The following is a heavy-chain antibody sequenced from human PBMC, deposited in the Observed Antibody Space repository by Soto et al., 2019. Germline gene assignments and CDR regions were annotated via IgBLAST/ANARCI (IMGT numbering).Heavy chain of an antibody. V-gene: IGHV5-10-1*01. CDR3: ARVGHDYSNSGMDV. Sequence: GESLKISCKGSGFSLSSYWINWVRQMPGKGLEWMGKIDPSDSRTTYSPSFQGHVTISVDKSISTAYLQWSSVKASDTAMYYCARVGHDYSNSGMDVWGQGTTVTVSS. D-gene: IGHD4-4*01. CDR2: IDPSDSRT. J-gene: IGHJ6*02. CDR1: GFSLSSYW.